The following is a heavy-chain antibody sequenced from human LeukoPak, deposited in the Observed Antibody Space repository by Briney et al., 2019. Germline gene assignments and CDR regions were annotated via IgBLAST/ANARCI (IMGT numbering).Heavy chain of an antibody. J-gene: IGHJ4*02. Sequence: GRSLRLSCAASGFTFDDYAMHWVRQAPGKGLEWVSGFSWNSGSIGYADSVKGRFTIYRDNAKNSLYLQMNSLRAEDMALYYCAKASSSWYTFDYWGQGTLVTVSS. D-gene: IGHD6-13*01. V-gene: IGHV3-9*03. CDR3: AKASSSWYTFDY. CDR2: FSWNSGSI. CDR1: GFTFDDYA.